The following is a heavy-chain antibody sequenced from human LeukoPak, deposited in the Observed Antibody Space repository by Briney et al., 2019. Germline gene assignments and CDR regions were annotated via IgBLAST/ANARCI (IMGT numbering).Heavy chain of an antibody. D-gene: IGHD1-26*01. CDR3: ARAPGATLRWGASDY. CDR2: INHSGST. V-gene: IGHV4-34*01. CDR1: GGSFSGYY. J-gene: IGHJ4*02. Sequence: SETLSLTCAVYGGSFSGYYWSWIRQPPGEGLQWIGEINHSGSTNYNPSLKSRVTISVDTSKNQFSLKLSSVTAADTAVYYRARAPGATLRWGASDYWGQGTLVTVSS.